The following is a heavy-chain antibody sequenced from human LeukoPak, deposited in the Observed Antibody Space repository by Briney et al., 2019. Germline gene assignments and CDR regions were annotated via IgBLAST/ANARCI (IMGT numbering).Heavy chain of an antibody. CDR1: GGSISSYY. V-gene: IGHV4-4*07. Sequence: SETLSLTCTVSGGSISSYYWSWIRQPAGKGLEWIGRIYTSGSTNYNPSLKSRVTMSVDTSKNQFSLKLSSVTAADTAVYYCARGGYITIFGVPFFLDYWGQGTLVTVSS. CDR3: ARGGYITIFGVPFFLDY. CDR2: IYTSGST. D-gene: IGHD3-3*01. J-gene: IGHJ4*02.